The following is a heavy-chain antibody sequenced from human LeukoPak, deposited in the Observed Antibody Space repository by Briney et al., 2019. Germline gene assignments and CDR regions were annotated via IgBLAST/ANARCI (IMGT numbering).Heavy chain of an antibody. CDR2: IRYDGNNK. J-gene: IGHJ4*02. CDR3: ARDQYYGSGTYYNSSKGYFDY. Sequence: SGGSLRLSCAASGFTFSTYGMHWVRQAPGKGLEWVSFIRYDGNNKYYGDFVKGRFTISRDNSKNTLYLQMNSLRAEDTAVYYCARDQYYGSGTYYNSSKGYFDYWGQGTLVTVSS. D-gene: IGHD3-10*01. CDR1: GFTFSTYG. V-gene: IGHV3-30*02.